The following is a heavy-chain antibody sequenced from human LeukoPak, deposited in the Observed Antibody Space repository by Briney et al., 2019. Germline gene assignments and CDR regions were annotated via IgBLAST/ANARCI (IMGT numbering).Heavy chain of an antibody. CDR2: INPSGGST. D-gene: IGHD3-10*01. CDR3: ARNPIWFEELWDAFDI. J-gene: IGHJ3*02. Sequence: ASVKVSCKTSGYTFTGYYMHWVRQAPGQGLEWMGIINPSGGSTSYAQKFQGRVTMTRDTSTSTVYMELSSLRSEDTAVYYCARNPIWFEELWDAFDIWGQGAMVTVSS. V-gene: IGHV1-46*01. CDR1: GYTFTGYY.